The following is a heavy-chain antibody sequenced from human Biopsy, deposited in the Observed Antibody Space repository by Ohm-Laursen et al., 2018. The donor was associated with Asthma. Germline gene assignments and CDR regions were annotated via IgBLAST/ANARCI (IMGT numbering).Heavy chain of an antibody. Sequence: PTQTLTLTCSFSGFSLRTPGVGVGWIRQSPGKALEWLALIYWDDYNLFRPSLKRRLTITKDPSKNQVVLTMTKMDPVDSGTYYCAHSQDSGFDDHSPSWFDPWGQGTLVTVSS. V-gene: IGHV2-5*02. D-gene: IGHD3-9*01. CDR3: AHSQDSGFDDHSPSWFDP. CDR1: GFSLRTPGVG. J-gene: IGHJ5*02. CDR2: IYWDDYN.